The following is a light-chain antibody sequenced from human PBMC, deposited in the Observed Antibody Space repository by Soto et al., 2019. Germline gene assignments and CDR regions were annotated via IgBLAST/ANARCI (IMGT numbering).Light chain of an antibody. J-gene: IGLJ3*02. CDR1: SSDVGRYDY. V-gene: IGLV2-14*01. CDR2: EVF. Sequence: QAVVTQPASVSGSPGQSITISCTGTSSDVGRYDYVSWFQQHPGRAPKLLIYEVFNRPSGVSIRFSGSKSGNTASLTISGLRAEDEADFYCTSFTSRSTWVFGGGTKLTVL. CDR3: TSFTSRSTWV.